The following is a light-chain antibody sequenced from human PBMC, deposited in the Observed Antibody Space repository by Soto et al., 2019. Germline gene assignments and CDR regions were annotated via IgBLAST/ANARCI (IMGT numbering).Light chain of an antibody. J-gene: IGKJ1*01. CDR2: RAS. V-gene: IGKV1-5*03. CDR3: LQYNTDFRT. Sequence: DIQLTQSPSTLSASVGERVTIXCRASQSINMWLAWYQQKPGKAPKLLIYRASSLESGVSSRFSGSGSGTEFTLTISSLQPEDFATYYCLQYNTDFRTFGQGTKVDIK. CDR1: QSINMW.